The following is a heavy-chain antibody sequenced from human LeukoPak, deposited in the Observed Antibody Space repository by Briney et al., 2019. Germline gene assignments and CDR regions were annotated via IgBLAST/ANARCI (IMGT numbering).Heavy chain of an antibody. Sequence: PSETLSLTCTVSGYSISSGYYWGWIRQPPGKGLEWIGSIYHSGSTYYNPSLKSRVTISVDTSKNQFSLKLSSVTAADTAVYYCARFYSNYVPYWGQGTLVTVSS. CDR2: IYHSGST. D-gene: IGHD4-11*01. CDR3: ARFYSNYVPY. CDR1: GYSISSGYY. J-gene: IGHJ4*02. V-gene: IGHV4-38-2*02.